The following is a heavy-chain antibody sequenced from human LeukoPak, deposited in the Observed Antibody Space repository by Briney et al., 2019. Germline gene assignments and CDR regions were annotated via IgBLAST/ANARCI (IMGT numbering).Heavy chain of an antibody. V-gene: IGHV3-21*01. CDR3: ARARLLGGSWYNFDL. Sequence: GGSLRLSCAASGFTFSSYSMNWVRQAPGKGLEWVSSISSSSSYIYYADSVKGRFTISRDNAKNSLYLQMDSLRAEGTAVYYCARARLLGGSWYNFDLWGQGTLVTVSS. D-gene: IGHD3-9*01. J-gene: IGHJ4*02. CDR2: ISSSSSYI. CDR1: GFTFSSYS.